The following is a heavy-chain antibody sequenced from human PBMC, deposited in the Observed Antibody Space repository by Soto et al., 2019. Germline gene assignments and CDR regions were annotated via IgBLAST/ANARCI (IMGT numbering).Heavy chain of an antibody. D-gene: IGHD6-13*01. CDR3: ARQIGRGSWSLDH. J-gene: IGHJ4*01. Sequence: SETLSLTCTVSGGSICTDNYWWGCIRQPPGTGLEWIGSVFYSGGTHYNPSLESRVTMSVDTSKNQFSLRLSSVTAADTAVYYCARQIGRGSWSLDHWGHGTLVTVSS. V-gene: IGHV4-39*01. CDR2: VFYSGGT. CDR1: GGSICTDNYW.